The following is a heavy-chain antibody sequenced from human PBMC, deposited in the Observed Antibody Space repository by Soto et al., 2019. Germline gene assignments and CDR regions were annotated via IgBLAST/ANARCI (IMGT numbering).Heavy chain of an antibody. CDR3: ARAPRIVTPATGIRDFDY. D-gene: IGHD6-13*01. V-gene: IGHV1-18*01. CDR2: VSGSSGNT. CDR1: GYTFTNYG. J-gene: IGHJ4*02. Sequence: QIQLVQSGAEVKMPGASVKVSCKASGYTFTNYGISWVRQAPGQGLEWMGWVSGSSGNTIYAQRVQGRVTMTTDSSTTTAYRQLRSLSYDDTAVYYCARAPRIVTPATGIRDFDYWGQGALVTVSS.